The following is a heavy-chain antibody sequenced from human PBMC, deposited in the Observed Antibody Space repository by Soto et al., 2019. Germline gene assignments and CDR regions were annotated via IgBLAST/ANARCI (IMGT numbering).Heavy chain of an antibody. J-gene: IGHJ4*02. V-gene: IGHV5-51*01. CDR1: GYSFTSYW. Sequence: GEALKISCKGSGYSFTSYWIGWGRQMPGKGLEWMGIIYPGDSDTRYSPSFQGQVTISADKSISTAYLQWSSLKASDTAMYYCARYGTTGTSPGFYWGQGXLVTVSS. CDR3: ARYGTTGTSPGFY. CDR2: IYPGDSDT. D-gene: IGHD1-1*01.